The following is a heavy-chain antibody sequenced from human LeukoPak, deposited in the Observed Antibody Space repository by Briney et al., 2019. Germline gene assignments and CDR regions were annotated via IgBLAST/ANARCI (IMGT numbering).Heavy chain of an antibody. J-gene: IGHJ4*02. D-gene: IGHD6-19*01. Sequence: SETLSLTCTVSGGSISSYYWSRIRQPPGKGLEWIGYIYYSGSTYYNPSLKSRVLISVDTSKNKFSLQLSTVPAADTAVYYCARGRAVAGTRGSVGSDYWGQGTLVTVSS. CDR1: GGSISSYY. CDR3: ARGRAVAGTRGSVGSDY. V-gene: IGHV4-59*01. CDR2: IYYSGST.